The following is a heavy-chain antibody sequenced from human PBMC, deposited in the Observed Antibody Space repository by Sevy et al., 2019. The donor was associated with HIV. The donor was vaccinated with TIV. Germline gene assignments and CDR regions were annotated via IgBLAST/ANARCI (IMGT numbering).Heavy chain of an antibody. J-gene: IGHJ4*02. V-gene: IGHV5-51*01. CDR1: GYYFPMYW. D-gene: IGHD2-21*01. Sequence: GESLKISCQGSGYYFPMYWIGWVRQVPGKGLEWMGIVHPSDSDTTYSPSFQGQVNISADRSVHTAYLLWSSLKASDTGIYYCVRRRRASDSLHFDYWGQGTLVTVSS. CDR2: VHPSDSDT. CDR3: VRRRRASDSLHFDY.